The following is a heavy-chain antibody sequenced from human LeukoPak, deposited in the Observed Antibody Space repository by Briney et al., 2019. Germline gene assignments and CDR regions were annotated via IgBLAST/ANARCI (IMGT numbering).Heavy chain of an antibody. D-gene: IGHD1-7*01. Sequence: GGSLRLSCAASGFTFSSYSMNWVRQAPGKGLEWVSSISSSNSYIYYADSVKGRFTISRDNAKNSLYLQMNSLRAEDTAVYYCARDQLELRAFDIWGQGTMVTVSS. CDR2: ISSSNSYI. CDR1: GFTFSSYS. J-gene: IGHJ3*02. V-gene: IGHV3-21*01. CDR3: ARDQLELRAFDI.